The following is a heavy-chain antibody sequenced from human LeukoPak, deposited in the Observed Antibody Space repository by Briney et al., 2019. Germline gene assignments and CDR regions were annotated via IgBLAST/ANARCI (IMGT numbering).Heavy chain of an antibody. D-gene: IGHD6-19*01. CDR2: INPSGGST. Sequence: GASVKVSCKASGYTFISYYMHWVRQAPGQGLEWMGIINPSGGSTSYAQKFQGRVTMTRDTSTSTVYMELSSLRSEDTAVYYCASGTPIAVAGGYWGQGTLVTVSS. J-gene: IGHJ4*02. CDR1: GYTFISYY. V-gene: IGHV1-46*01. CDR3: ASGTPIAVAGGY.